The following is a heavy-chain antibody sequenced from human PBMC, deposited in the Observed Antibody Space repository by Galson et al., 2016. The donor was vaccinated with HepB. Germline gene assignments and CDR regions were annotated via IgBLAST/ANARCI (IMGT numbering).Heavy chain of an antibody. V-gene: IGHV1-69*06. CDR1: GDTFNSYI. Sequence: SVKVSCKASGDTFNSYIINWVRQAPGQGLEWMGGIIPLFGTTNYAQKFQGRIPITADKSTSTAYMQLSGLKSEDTAMYYCSQHYFDSNIPGFHWGQGTLVTVSS. D-gene: IGHD3-22*01. CDR2: IIPLFGTT. CDR3: SQHYFDSNIPGFH. J-gene: IGHJ4*02.